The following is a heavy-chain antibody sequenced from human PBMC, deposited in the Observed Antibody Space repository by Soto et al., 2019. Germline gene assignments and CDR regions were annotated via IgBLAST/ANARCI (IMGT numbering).Heavy chain of an antibody. CDR1: GASISSGGYS. D-gene: IGHD3-10*01. Sequence: QLQLQESGSGLVNPSQTLSLTCAVSGASISSGGYSWSWLRQPPGKGLEWIGYIFHSGGTYYNPSLESRVTISIDRSKNQFYLKLTSLTAADTAVYYCARVRQDYFGSGSLDYWGQGTLVTVSS. V-gene: IGHV4-30-2*01. CDR3: ARVRQDYFGSGSLDY. CDR2: IFHSGGT. J-gene: IGHJ4*02.